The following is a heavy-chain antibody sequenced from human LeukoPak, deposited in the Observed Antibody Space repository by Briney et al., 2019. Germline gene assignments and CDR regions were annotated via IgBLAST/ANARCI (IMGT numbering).Heavy chain of an antibody. CDR3: ARGLYYFGY. CDR1: GYTFTGYY. V-gene: IGHV1-2*02. J-gene: IGHJ4*02. Sequence: ASVKVSCKAPGYTFTGYYMHWVRQAPGQGLEWMGWINPNSGGTNYAQKFQGRVTMTRDTSISTAYMELSWLTSDDTAVYYCARGLYYFGYWGQGTLVTVSS. CDR2: INPNSGGT.